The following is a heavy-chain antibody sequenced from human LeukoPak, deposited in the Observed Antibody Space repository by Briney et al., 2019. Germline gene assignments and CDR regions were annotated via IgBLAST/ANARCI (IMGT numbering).Heavy chain of an antibody. J-gene: IGHJ4*02. Sequence: AGGSLRLSCVASGFTFSSYWMSWVRQAPGKGLEWVANIKQDGSEAYYVDSVKGRFSISRDNAKNSLFLQMNSLRVEDTAVYFCARDKRVGATLLDYWGQGTLVTVSS. V-gene: IGHV3-7*01. CDR1: GFTFSSYW. CDR2: IKQDGSEA. CDR3: ARDKRVGATLLDY. D-gene: IGHD1-26*01.